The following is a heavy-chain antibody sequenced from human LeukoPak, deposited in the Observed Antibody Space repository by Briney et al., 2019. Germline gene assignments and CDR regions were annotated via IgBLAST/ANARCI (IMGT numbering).Heavy chain of an antibody. Sequence: ASVKVSCKASGYTFTGYYMHWVRQAPGQGLEWMGWINPNSGGTNYAQKFQGRVTMTRDTSISTAYMELSRLRSDDTAVYYCARVLGTRYYYYYMDVWGKGTTVTVCS. CDR2: INPNSGGT. V-gene: IGHV1-2*02. D-gene: IGHD7-27*01. J-gene: IGHJ6*03. CDR3: ARVLGTRYYYYYMDV. CDR1: GYTFTGYY.